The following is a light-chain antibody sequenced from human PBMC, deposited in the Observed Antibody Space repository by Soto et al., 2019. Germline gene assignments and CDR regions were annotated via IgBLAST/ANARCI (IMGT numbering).Light chain of an antibody. J-gene: IGLJ2*01. CDR3: GTWDSSLSAGV. Sequence: QSVLTQPPSVSAAPGQKVTISCSGSRSNIGRNYVSWYQQVPGTAPKVLIYDNSKRPSGIPDRFSGSKSGTSATLGITGLQTGDEADYYCGTWDSSLSAGVFGGGTKLTVL. CDR1: RSNIGRNY. V-gene: IGLV1-51*01. CDR2: DNS.